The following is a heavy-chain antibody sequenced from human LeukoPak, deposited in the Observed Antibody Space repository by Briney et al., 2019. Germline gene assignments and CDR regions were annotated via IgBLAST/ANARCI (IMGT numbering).Heavy chain of an antibody. CDR2: NSDIGSTQ. CDR1: GLTFSSYE. Sequence: GGSLRLSCAASGLTFSSYELNWVRQAPGKGLEWVSYNSDIGSTQHYADSVKGRFTISRDNAKNSLYLQMNSLTAEDTALYYCARDRSKVTAYDDALDIWGQGTMVIVSS. V-gene: IGHV3-48*03. J-gene: IGHJ3*02. D-gene: IGHD2-21*02. CDR3: ARDRSKVTAYDDALDI.